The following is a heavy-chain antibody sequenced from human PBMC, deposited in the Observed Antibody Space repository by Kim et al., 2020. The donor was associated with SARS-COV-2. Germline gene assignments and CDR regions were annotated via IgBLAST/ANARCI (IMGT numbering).Heavy chain of an antibody. CDR2: INHSGST. D-gene: IGHD3-22*01. Sequence: SETLSLTCAVYGGSFSGYYWSWIRQPPGKGLEWIGEINHSGSTNYNPSLKSRVTISVDTSKNQFSLKLSSVTAADTAVYYCARFRRDHYYDRRGAFDIWG. J-gene: IGHJ3*02. CDR3: ARFRRDHYYDRRGAFDI. V-gene: IGHV4-34*01. CDR1: GGSFSGYY.